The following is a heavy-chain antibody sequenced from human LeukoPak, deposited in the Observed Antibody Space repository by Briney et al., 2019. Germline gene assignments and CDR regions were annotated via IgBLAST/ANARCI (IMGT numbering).Heavy chain of an antibody. CDR3: TRDAGTTGEVKFDP. Sequence: SETLSLTCTVSGNSFGDYYWSWIRQPAGKGLEWIGRIYTSGSTTYNPSLKSRVTMSVDTSKSQFSLNLMSVTAADTAVYYCTRDAGTTGEVKFDPWGQGTLVTVSS. D-gene: IGHD4-17*01. CDR1: GNSFGDYY. V-gene: IGHV4-4*07. J-gene: IGHJ5*02. CDR2: IYTSGST.